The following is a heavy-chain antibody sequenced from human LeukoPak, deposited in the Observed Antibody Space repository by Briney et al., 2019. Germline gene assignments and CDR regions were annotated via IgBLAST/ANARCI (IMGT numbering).Heavy chain of an antibody. Sequence: GGSLRLSCAASGFSLSNSNMNWVRQAPGKGLEWVSFISSSSSTIYYADSVKGRFTISRDNAKNSLYLQMNSLRAEDTAVYYCARATGITIFGVVRKDYGMDVWGQGTTVTVSS. CDR2: ISSSSSTI. D-gene: IGHD3-3*01. CDR1: GFSLSNSN. CDR3: ARATGITIFGVVRKDYGMDV. V-gene: IGHV3-48*01. J-gene: IGHJ6*01.